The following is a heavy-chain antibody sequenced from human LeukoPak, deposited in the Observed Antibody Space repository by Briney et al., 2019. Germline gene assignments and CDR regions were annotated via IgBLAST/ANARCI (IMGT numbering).Heavy chain of an antibody. Sequence: PGGSLTLSCAASGFTFSSYEMNWVRQAPGKGLEWVSYISSSDSSTYYADSVKGRFTISRDNAKNSLSLQMNSLRVEDTAVYYCARDKYSGFVFDCWGQGTLVTVPS. D-gene: IGHD5-12*01. V-gene: IGHV3-48*03. CDR2: ISSSDSST. CDR3: ARDKYSGFVFDC. CDR1: GFTFSSYE. J-gene: IGHJ4*02.